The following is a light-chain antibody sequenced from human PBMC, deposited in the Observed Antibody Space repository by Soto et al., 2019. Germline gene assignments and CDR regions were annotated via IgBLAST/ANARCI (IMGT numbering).Light chain of an antibody. CDR1: SSDVGGYNY. J-gene: IGLJ3*02. CDR2: EVS. V-gene: IGLV2-14*01. CDR3: SSYTRSNTHWV. Sequence: QSVLTQPASVSGSPGQSITISCTGTSSDVGGYNYVSWYQQHPGKAPKLMIYEVSNRPSGVSNRFSGSKSGNTASLTISGLQAEDEADYYCSSYTRSNTHWVFGGGTQLTVL.